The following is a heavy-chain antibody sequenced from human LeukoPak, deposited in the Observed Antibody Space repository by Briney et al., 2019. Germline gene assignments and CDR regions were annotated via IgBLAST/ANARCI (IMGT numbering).Heavy chain of an antibody. CDR3: ARHRIAVAADAFDI. CDR1: GFTFSDYY. CDR2: ISSSSSYT. J-gene: IGHJ3*02. Sequence: KPGGSLRLSCAASGFTFSDYYMSWIRQAPGKGLEWGSYISSSSSYTNYADSVKGRFTISRDNAKNSLYLQMNSLRAEDTAVYYCARHRIAVAADAFDIWGQGTMVTVSS. D-gene: IGHD6-19*01. V-gene: IGHV3-11*03.